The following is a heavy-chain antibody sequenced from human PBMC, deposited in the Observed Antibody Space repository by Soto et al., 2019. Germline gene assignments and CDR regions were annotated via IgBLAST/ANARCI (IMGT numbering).Heavy chain of an antibody. V-gene: IGHV3-21*01. CDR2: ISSSSSYI. CDR3: ARDISRRYSYGPEGKIDYYGMDV. J-gene: IGHJ6*02. CDR1: GFTFSSYS. D-gene: IGHD5-18*01. Sequence: GGSLRLSCAASGFTFSSYSMNWFRQAPGKGLEWVSSISSSSSYIYYADSVKGRFTISRDNAKNSLYLQMNSLRAEDTAVYYCARDISRRYSYGPEGKIDYYGMDVWGQGTTVTVSS.